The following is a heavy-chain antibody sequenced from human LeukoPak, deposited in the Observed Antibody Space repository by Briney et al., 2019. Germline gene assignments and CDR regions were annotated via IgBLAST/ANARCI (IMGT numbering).Heavy chain of an antibody. Sequence: ASVNVSCKTSGYTFTNYLIHWVRQAPGLGHEWMGIINPRRGSTRYAQKFQDRVVVTRDTSTGTVYMELSSLRSDDTAVYYCTREGAAEAKNFDYWGQGTLVTVSS. J-gene: IGHJ4*02. CDR1: GYTFTNYL. V-gene: IGHV1-46*01. D-gene: IGHD6-13*01. CDR2: INPRRGST. CDR3: TREGAAEAKNFDY.